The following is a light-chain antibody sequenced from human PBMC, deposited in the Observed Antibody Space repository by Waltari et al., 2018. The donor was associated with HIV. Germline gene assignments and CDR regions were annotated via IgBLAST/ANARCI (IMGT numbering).Light chain of an antibody. CDR3: QQYSITPVT. CDR2: WAS. V-gene: IGKV4-1*01. J-gene: IGKJ2*01. Sequence: DIVMTQSPDSLAVSLGERAAMHCKSSRSVLYSSNNKNYLAWYQQKPGQPPKLLIYWASTRESGVPDRFSGSGSATDFTLTISSLQAEDVAVYHCQQYSITPVTFGQGTKLEIK. CDR1: RSVLYSSNNKNY.